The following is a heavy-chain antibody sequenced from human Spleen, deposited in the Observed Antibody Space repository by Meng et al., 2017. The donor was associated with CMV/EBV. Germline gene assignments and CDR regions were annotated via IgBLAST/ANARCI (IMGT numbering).Heavy chain of an antibody. J-gene: IGHJ4*02. CDR3: ARHKASAVPADY. CDR2: IYPGDSDT. CDR1: GYSFTSYW. V-gene: IGHV5-51*01. D-gene: IGHD3-10*01. Sequence: GGSLRLSCKGSGYSFTSYWIGWVRQMPGKGLEWMGIIYPGDSDTRYRPSFQGQVTISADKSISTAYLQWSSLKASDTAIYYCARHKASAVPADYWGQGTLVTVSS.